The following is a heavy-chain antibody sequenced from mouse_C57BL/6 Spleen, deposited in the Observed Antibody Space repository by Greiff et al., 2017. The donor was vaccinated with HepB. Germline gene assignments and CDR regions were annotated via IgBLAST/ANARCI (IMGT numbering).Heavy chain of an antibody. V-gene: IGHV1-77*01. D-gene: IGHD1-1*01. J-gene: IGHJ2*01. CDR1: GYTLTDYY. CDR3: AKGIYYYGTHEY. CDR2: IGPGSGST. Sequence: QVQLQQSGAELVKPGASVKISCKASGYTLTDYYINWVKQRPGQGLEWIGKIGPGSGSTYYNEQFKGKAKLTADKSSSTAYMQLSRLTSEDSAGYFCAKGIYYYGTHEYWGQGTTLTVSS.